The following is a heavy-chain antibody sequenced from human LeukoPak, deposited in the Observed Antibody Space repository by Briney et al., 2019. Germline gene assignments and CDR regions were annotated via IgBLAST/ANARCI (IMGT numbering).Heavy chain of an antibody. D-gene: IGHD3-3*01. CDR2: ISGSGGST. J-gene: IGHJ4*02. V-gene: IGHV3-23*01. Sequence: GGSLRLSCAAPGFTFSSYAMSWVRQAPGKGLEWVSAISGSGGSTYYADSVKGRFTISRDNSKNTLYLQMNSLRAEDTAVYYCAKVSFGVVIQLAYFDYWGQGTLVTVSS. CDR3: AKVSFGVVIQLAYFDY. CDR1: GFTFSSYA.